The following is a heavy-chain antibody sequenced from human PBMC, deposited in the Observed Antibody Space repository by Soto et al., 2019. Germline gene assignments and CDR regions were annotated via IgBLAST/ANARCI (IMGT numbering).Heavy chain of an antibody. J-gene: IGHJ5*02. CDR1: GGTFSSYA. CDR3: ARGSMIFGVVHNWFDP. D-gene: IGHD3-3*01. Sequence: VKVSCKASGGTFSSYAISWVRQAPGQGLEWMGGIIPIFGTANYAQKFQGRVTITADESTSTAYMELSSLRSEDTAVYYCARGSMIFGVVHNWFDPWGQGTLVTVSS. CDR2: IIPIFGTA. V-gene: IGHV1-69*13.